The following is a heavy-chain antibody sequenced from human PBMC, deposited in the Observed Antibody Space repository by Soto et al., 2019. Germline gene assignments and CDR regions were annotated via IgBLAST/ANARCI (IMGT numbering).Heavy chain of an antibody. CDR2: IYYSGST. D-gene: IGHD6-6*01. CDR3: ARVQQLVHYYYYGMDV. CDR1: GGSISSYY. Sequence: PSETLSLTCTVSGGSISSYYWSWIRQPPGKGLEWIGYIYYSGSTNYNPSLKSRVTISVDTSKNQFSLKLSSVTAADTAVYYCARVQQLVHYYYYGMDVWGQGTTVTVSS. V-gene: IGHV4-59*01. J-gene: IGHJ6*02.